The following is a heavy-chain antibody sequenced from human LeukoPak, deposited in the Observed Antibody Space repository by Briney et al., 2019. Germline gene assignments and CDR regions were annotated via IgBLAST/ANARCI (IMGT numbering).Heavy chain of an antibody. D-gene: IGHD2-2*02. CDR2: INHSGST. CDR1: GGSFSGYY. J-gene: IGHJ5*02. Sequence: SETLSLTCAVYGGSFSGYYWSWIRQPPGKGLEWIEEINHSGSTNYNPSLKSRVTISVDTSKNQFSLKLSSVTAADTAVYYCARGRYCSSTSCYMFWFDPWGQGTLVTVSS. CDR3: ARGRYCSSTSCYMFWFDP. V-gene: IGHV4-34*01.